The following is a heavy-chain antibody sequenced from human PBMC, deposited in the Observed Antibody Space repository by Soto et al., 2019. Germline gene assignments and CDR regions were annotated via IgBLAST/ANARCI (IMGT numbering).Heavy chain of an antibody. D-gene: IGHD2-21*02. CDR2: VNPSGGHT. V-gene: IGHV1-46*01. Sequence: QVQLMQSGAEVKKPGASVKVSCKASGDTFTDYYIHWVRQAPGPGLEWMGTVNPSGGHTTYAQHFLGSLTMTRDTSTNTLYMETTSLTSDDKAIYYCAGGGHVVVVTAALYYWGQGTLVTVSS. CDR3: AGGGHVVVVTAALYY. J-gene: IGHJ4*02. CDR1: GDTFTDYY.